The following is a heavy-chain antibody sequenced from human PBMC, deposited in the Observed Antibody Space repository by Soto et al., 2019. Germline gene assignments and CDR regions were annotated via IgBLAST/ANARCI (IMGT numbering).Heavy chain of an antibody. D-gene: IGHD3-3*01. Sequence: GGSLRLSCSASGFTFSSYAMHWVRQAPGKGLEYVSAISSNGGSTYYADSVKGRFTISRDNSKNTLYLQMSSLRAEDTAVYYCVLGGVIWRPNYGMDVWGQGTTVTVSS. V-gene: IGHV3-64D*06. J-gene: IGHJ6*02. CDR3: VLGGVIWRPNYGMDV. CDR2: ISSNGGST. CDR1: GFTFSSYA.